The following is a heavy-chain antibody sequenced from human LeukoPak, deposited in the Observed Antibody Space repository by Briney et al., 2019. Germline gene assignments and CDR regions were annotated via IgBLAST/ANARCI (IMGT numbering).Heavy chain of an antibody. CDR3: ARDGGYCSSTSCPPSYGMDV. Sequence: SETLSLTCAVYGGSFSGYYWSWIRQHPGKGLEWIGYIYYSGSTYYNPSLKSRVTISVDTSKNQFSLKLSSVTAADTAVYYCARDGGYCSSTSCPPSYGMDVWGQGTTVTVSS. V-gene: IGHV4-31*11. CDR1: GGSFSGYY. J-gene: IGHJ6*02. CDR2: IYYSGST. D-gene: IGHD2-2*01.